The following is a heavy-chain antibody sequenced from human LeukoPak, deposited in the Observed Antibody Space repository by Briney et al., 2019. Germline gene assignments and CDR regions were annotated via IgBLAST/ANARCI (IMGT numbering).Heavy chain of an antibody. CDR3: ARAEVGSRAFDI. V-gene: IGHV4-34*01. D-gene: IGHD2-15*01. J-gene: IGHJ3*02. Sequence: SETLSLTCAVYGGSFSGYYWSWIRQPPGKGLEWIGEINHSGSTNYNPSLKSRVTISLHTSKNQFSLKLSSVTAADTAVYYCARAEVGSRAFDIWGQGTMVTVSS. CDR2: INHSGST. CDR1: GGSFSGYY.